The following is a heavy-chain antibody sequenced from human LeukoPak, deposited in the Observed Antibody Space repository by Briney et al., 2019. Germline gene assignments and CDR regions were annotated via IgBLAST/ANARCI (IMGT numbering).Heavy chain of an antibody. D-gene: IGHD3-3*01. CDR1: SGSLRENY. Sequence: PSETLSLTCNVSSGSLRENYWSWIRQSPGKGLEWIAEINHGGSTNYNPSLKSRVTISADTSKNQFSLRLSSVTAADTAVYYCARLQFLSGGYYAFDSWGQGSQVSVSS. CDR3: ARLQFLSGGYYAFDS. V-gene: IGHV4-34*01. J-gene: IGHJ4*02. CDR2: INHGGST.